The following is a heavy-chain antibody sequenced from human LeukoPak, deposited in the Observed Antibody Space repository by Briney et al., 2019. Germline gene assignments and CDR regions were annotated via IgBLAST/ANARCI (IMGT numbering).Heavy chain of an antibody. CDR2: ISGSGGTT. J-gene: IGHJ4*02. V-gene: IGHV3-23*01. D-gene: IGHD6-13*01. CDR1: GFAFNSYA. CDR3: VKGQTSTWYYFDF. Sequence: PGGSLRLSCAASGFAFNSYAMTWVRQAPGMGLEWVAIISGSGGTTYYADSVKGRFTISRDNSKNTLYLQMSSLRAEDTAVYYCVKGQTSTWYYFDFWGQGTLVTVSS.